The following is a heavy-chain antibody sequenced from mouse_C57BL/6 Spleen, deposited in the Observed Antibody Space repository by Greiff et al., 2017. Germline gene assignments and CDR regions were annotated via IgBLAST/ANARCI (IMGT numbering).Heavy chain of an antibody. D-gene: IGHD1-1*01. J-gene: IGHJ2*01. Sequence: VQLQQSGAELVKPGASVKMSCKASGYTFTTYPIEWVKQNHGKSLEWIGNFHPYNDDTKYNEKFKGKATLTLEKSSSTVYLELSRFTSDDSAVYYCARRGYYYGSSYEYYFDYWGQGTTLTVSS. V-gene: IGHV1-47*01. CDR1: GYTFTTYP. CDR3: ARRGYYYGSSYEYYFDY. CDR2: FHPYNDDT.